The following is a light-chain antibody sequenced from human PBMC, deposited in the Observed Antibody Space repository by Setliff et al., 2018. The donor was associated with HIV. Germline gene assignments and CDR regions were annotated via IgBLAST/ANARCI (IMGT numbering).Light chain of an antibody. CDR2: LDS. J-gene: IGLJ1*01. CDR3: QTWDSSTYV. V-gene: IGLV3-1*01. Sequence: SYELTQPPSVSMSPGQTASITCSGDKLGDRFASWYHQKPGQSPVLVMYLDSKRPSGIPERFSGSNSGNTATLTISGTQAMDEADYYCQTWDSSTYVFGTGTKVTVL. CDR1: KLGDRF.